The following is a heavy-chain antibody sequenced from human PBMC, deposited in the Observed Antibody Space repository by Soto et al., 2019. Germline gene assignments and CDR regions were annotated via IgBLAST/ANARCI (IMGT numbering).Heavy chain of an antibody. CDR1: GGTFSSYT. Sequence: SVKVSCKASGGTFSSYTISWVRQAPGQGLEWMGRIIPILGIANYAQKFQGRVTITADKSTSTAYMELSSLRSEDTAVYYCAREEYTADFAPRGNWFDPWGQGTLVTVSS. CDR2: IIPILGIA. D-gene: IGHD6-6*01. J-gene: IGHJ5*02. CDR3: AREEYTADFAPRGNWFDP. V-gene: IGHV1-69*04.